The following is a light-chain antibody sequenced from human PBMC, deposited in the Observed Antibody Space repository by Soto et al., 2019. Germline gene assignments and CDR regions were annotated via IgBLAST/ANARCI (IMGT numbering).Light chain of an antibody. V-gene: IGKV3-15*01. Sequence: EIVMTQSPATLSVSPGERASLSWRASESVRSDLAWYQQKPGQAPRLLIYDASTRATGIPARLSGAGSGTEFTLTISSLQSENSAVYYCQQYNRWPPITFGQGTRLEIK. J-gene: IGKJ5*01. CDR3: QQYNRWPPIT. CDR2: DAS. CDR1: ESVRSD.